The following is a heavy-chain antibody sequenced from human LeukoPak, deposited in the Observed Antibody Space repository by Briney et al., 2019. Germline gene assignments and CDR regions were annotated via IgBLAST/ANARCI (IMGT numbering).Heavy chain of an antibody. CDR3: ARLEYSSSFDP. V-gene: IGHV3-74*01. D-gene: IGHD6-6*01. Sequence: GGSLRLSCAASGFTFSSYWMHWVRQAPGKGLVWVSRINTDGSSTNYADSVKGRFTISRDNAKNTLYLQMNSLRAEDTAAYYCARLEYSSSFDPWGQGTLVTVSS. CDR2: INTDGSST. J-gene: IGHJ5*02. CDR1: GFTFSSYW.